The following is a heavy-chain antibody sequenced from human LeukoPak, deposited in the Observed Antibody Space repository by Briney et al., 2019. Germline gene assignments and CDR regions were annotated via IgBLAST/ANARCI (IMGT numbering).Heavy chain of an antibody. V-gene: IGHV3-21*01. CDR1: GFTFSSYS. CDR2: ISSSSSYI. CDR3: ASTVAPYYYDSSGYYSRDY. J-gene: IGHJ4*02. Sequence: GGSLRLSCAASGFTFSSYSMNWVRQAPGKGLEWVSFISSSSSYIYYADSVEGRFTISRDNAKNSLYLQMNSLRAEDTAVYYCASTVAPYYYDSSGYYSRDYWGQGTLVTVSS. D-gene: IGHD3-22*01.